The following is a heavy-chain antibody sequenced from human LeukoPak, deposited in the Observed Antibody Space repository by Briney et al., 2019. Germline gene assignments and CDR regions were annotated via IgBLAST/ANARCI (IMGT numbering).Heavy chain of an antibody. CDR1: GFTFSSYG. CDR3: AKDGFRSGWYPSFDP. CDR2: IRYDGSNK. Sequence: PGGSLRLSCAASGFTFSSYGMHWVRQAPGKGLEWVAFIRYDGSNKYYADSVKGRFTISRDNSKNTLYLQMNSLRGEDTAVYYCAKDGFRSGWYPSFDPWGQGTLVTVSS. V-gene: IGHV3-30*02. D-gene: IGHD6-19*01. J-gene: IGHJ5*02.